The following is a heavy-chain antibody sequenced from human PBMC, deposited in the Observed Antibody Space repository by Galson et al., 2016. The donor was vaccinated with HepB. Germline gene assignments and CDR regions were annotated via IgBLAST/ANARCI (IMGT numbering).Heavy chain of an antibody. CDR2: ISFNEHT. J-gene: IGHJ6*02. CDR1: GFIFSQHG. D-gene: IGHD2-15*01. Sequence: SLRLSCAASGFIFSQHGMNWVRQAPGKGLEWVSPISFNEHTFYSDPVKGRLPISRDNAKNSLYLQMNSLRAEDTAVYYCARGDSVEVATPRGSTHYYYGMDVWGQGTTVTVSS. V-gene: IGHV3-69-1*01. CDR3: ARGDSVEVATPRGSTHYYYGMDV.